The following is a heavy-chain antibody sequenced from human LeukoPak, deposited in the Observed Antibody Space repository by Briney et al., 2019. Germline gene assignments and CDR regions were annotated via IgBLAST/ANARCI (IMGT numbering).Heavy chain of an antibody. Sequence: PGGSLRLSCAASGFTVSSNYMSWVRQAPGKGLEWVSVIYSGGSTYYADSVKGRFTISRDNSKNTLYLQMNSLRAEDTAVYYCARGTGTTYYYGSGSSDGMDVWGQGTTVTVSS. CDR3: ARGTGTTYYYGSGSSDGMDV. V-gene: IGHV3-66*01. CDR1: GFTVSSNY. J-gene: IGHJ6*02. CDR2: IYSGGST. D-gene: IGHD3-10*01.